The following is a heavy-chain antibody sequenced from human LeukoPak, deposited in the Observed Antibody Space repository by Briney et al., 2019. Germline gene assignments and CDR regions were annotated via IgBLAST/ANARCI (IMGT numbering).Heavy chain of an antibody. CDR2: LFHSGNT. Sequence: PSETLSLTCTVSGGSISSGYYWGWIRQPPGKGLEWIGSLFHSGNTYYNPSLKSRVTISVDTSNNQFSLKLNSVTAADTAVYYCARDRGYYGGNSFDYWGQGTLVTVAS. CDR3: ARDRGYYGGNSFDY. CDR1: GGSISSGYY. J-gene: IGHJ4*02. D-gene: IGHD4-23*01. V-gene: IGHV4-38-2*02.